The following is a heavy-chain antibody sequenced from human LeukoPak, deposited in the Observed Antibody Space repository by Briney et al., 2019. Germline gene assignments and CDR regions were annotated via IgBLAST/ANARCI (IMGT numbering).Heavy chain of an antibody. Sequence: SETLSLTCTVSGGSISTYYWNWIRQPAGKGLEWIGRIYTSGNTNYNPSLKSRVTISVDKSKNQFSLKLNSVTAADTAVYYCARDYVYSRSSGYFLFYTDVWGKGTTITVSS. CDR1: GGSISTYY. J-gene: IGHJ6*03. V-gene: IGHV4-4*07. CDR2: IYTSGNT. CDR3: ARDYVYSRSSGYFLFYTDV. D-gene: IGHD6-6*01.